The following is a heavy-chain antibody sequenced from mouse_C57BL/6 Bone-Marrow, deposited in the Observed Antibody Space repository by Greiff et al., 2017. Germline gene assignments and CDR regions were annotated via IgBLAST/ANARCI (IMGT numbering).Heavy chain of an antibody. D-gene: IGHD1-1*01. Sequence: QVQLQQPGAELVKPGASVKVSCTASGYTFTSYWMHWVKQRPGQGLEWIGRIHPSDSDTKYNKKIEGKATLTVDKSSSTAYRKLSRLTSEDSAVYCCAIRYGRIYAMDYWGQGTSVTVSS. CDR3: AIRYGRIYAMDY. CDR2: IHPSDSDT. J-gene: IGHJ4*01. CDR1: GYTFTSYW. V-gene: IGHV1-74*01.